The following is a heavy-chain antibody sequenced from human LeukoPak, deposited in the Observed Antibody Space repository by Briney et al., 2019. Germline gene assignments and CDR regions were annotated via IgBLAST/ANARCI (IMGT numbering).Heavy chain of an antibody. Sequence: PGGSLRLSCAASGFTFSSYSMNWVRQAPGKGLEWVSYISSSSSTIYYADSVKGRFTISRDNSKNTLYLQMNSLRAEDTAVYYCAKDLRYCSGGSCYGEGWDYWGQGTLVTVSS. CDR1: GFTFSSYS. V-gene: IGHV3-48*01. J-gene: IGHJ4*02. D-gene: IGHD2-15*01. CDR3: AKDLRYCSGGSCYGEGWDY. CDR2: ISSSSSTI.